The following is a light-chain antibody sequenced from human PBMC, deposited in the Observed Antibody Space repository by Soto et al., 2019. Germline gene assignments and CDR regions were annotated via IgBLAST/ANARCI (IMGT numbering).Light chain of an antibody. CDR1: QSVRSSY. V-gene: IGKV3-20*01. CDR2: GAS. Sequence: EIVLTQSPGTLSLSPGERATFSCRASQSVRSSYLAWFQQKPGQTPSLLIYGASRRATGIPDRFSGSGSGTDFTLTISRLEPEDFAVYYCQQYGSSPPITFVQGTRLEIK. J-gene: IGKJ5*01. CDR3: QQYGSSPPIT.